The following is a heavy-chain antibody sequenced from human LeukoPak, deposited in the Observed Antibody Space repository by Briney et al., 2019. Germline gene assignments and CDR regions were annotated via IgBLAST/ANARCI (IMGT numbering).Heavy chain of an antibody. CDR3: AKLLMVYAIRPSSRNFDFDI. J-gene: IGHJ3*02. D-gene: IGHD2-8*01. CDR2: IRYDGSNR. V-gene: IGHV3-30*02. CDR1: GFTFSSYG. Sequence: GGSLRLSCAASGFTFSSYGMHWVRQAPGKGLEGVAFIRYDGSNRYYADSVKGRFTFSRDNSKNTLYLQMNSLRAEDTAVYYCAKLLMVYAIRPSSRNFDFDIWGQGTMVTVSS.